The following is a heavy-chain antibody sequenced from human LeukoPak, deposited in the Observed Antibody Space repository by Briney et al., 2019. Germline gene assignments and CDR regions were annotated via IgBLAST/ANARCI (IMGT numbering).Heavy chain of an antibody. CDR1: GFTVSSNY. J-gene: IGHJ6*02. Sequence: GGSLRLSCAASGFTVSSNYMSWVRQAPGKGLEWVSVIYSGGSTYYADFVKGRFTISRDNSKNTLYLQMNSLRAEDTAVYLRARVGRFRIWYSYYGMDVWGQGTTVTVSS. D-gene: IGHD3-3*01. CDR3: ARVGRFRIWYSYYGMDV. CDR2: IYSGGST. V-gene: IGHV3-53*03.